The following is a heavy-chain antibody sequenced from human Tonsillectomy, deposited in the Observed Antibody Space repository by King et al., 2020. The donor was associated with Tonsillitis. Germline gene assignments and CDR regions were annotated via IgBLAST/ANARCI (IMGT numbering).Heavy chain of an antibody. V-gene: IGHV3-48*01. CDR1: GFTFSSYS. CDR3: TREDLPVGTGGFDY. D-gene: IGHD1-1*01. CDR2: IDSRSSGI. J-gene: IGHJ4*02. Sequence: VQLVESGGGLVQPGGSLRLSCAASGFTFSSYSMNWVRQAPGKGREWVAFIDSRSSGIFYADSVKGRFTISRDNAKNSLYLQMNSLSAEDTAVYYCTREDLPVGTGGFDYWGQGTLVIVSS.